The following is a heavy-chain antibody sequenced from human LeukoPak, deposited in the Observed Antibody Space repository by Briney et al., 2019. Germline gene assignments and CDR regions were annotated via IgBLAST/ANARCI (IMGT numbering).Heavy chain of an antibody. J-gene: IGHJ3*02. CDR1: GFTFSDYY. Sequence: GGSLRLSCAASGFTFSDYYMSWIRQAPGKGLEWVSYISSSGSAIYYADSVKGRFTISRDNSKNTLYLQMNSLRAEDTAVYYCAREDYEAFDIWGQGTMVTVSS. D-gene: IGHD3/OR15-3a*01. CDR2: ISSSGSAI. V-gene: IGHV3-11*01. CDR3: AREDYEAFDI.